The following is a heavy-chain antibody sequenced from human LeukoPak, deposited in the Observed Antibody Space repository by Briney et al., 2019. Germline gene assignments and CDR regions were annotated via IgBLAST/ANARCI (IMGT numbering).Heavy chain of an antibody. J-gene: IGHJ6*02. CDR3: ARGWRYSSSWYPRDYYGMDV. D-gene: IGHD6-13*01. CDR1: GFAVSSNY. Sequence: GGSLRLSCAASGFAVSSNYMSWVRQAPGKGLEWVSVIYSGGSTYYADSVKGRFTISRDNSKNTLYLQMNSLRAEDTAVYYCARGWRYSSSWYPRDYYGMDVWGQGTTVTVSS. CDR2: IYSGGST. V-gene: IGHV3-66*01.